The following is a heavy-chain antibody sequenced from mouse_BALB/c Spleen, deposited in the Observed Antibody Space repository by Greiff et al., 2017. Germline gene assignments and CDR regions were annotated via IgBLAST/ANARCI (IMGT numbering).Heavy chain of an antibody. V-gene: IGHV2-3*01. D-gene: IGHD4-1*02. CDR2: IWGDGST. J-gene: IGHJ1*01. CDR3: ASQLGRSWYFDV. Sequence: VKLQESGPGLVAPSQSLSITCTVSGFSLTSYGVSWVRQPPGKGLEWLGVIWGDGSTNYHSALISRLSISKDNSKSQVFLKMNSLQTDDTAMYYCASQLGRSWYFDVWGAGTTVTVSS. CDR1: GFSLTSYG.